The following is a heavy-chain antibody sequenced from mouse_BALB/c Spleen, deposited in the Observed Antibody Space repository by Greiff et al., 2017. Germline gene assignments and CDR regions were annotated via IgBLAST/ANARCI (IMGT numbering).Heavy chain of an antibody. CDR3: ARVGDDGSMDY. CDR1: GFTFSSYA. D-gene: IGHD2-3*01. V-gene: IGHV5-6-5*01. Sequence: EVKLMESGGGLVKPGGSLKLSCAASGFTFSSYAMSWVRQSPEKRLEWVASISSGGSTYYPDSVKGRFTISRDNARNILYLQMSSLRSEDTAMYYCARVGDDGSMDYWGQGTSVTVSS. CDR2: ISSGGST. J-gene: IGHJ4*01.